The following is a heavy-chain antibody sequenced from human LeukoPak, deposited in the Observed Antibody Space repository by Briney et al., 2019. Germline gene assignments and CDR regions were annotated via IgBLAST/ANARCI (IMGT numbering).Heavy chain of an antibody. CDR1: GGTFSSYA. J-gene: IGHJ2*01. V-gene: IGHV1-69*04. Sequence: GASVKVSCKASGGTFSSYAISWVRQAPGQGLEWMGRIIPILGIANYAQKFQGRVTITADKSTSTAYMELSSLRSEDTAVYYCARDLPAGWYNYLDLWGRGTLVTVSS. CDR2: IIPILGIA. D-gene: IGHD6-19*01. CDR3: ARDLPAGWYNYLDL.